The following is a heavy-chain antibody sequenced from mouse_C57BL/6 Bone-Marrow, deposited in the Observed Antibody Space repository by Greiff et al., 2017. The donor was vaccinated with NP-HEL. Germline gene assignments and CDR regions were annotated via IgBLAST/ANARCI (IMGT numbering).Heavy chain of an antibody. CDR3: TGKEFITMPQGYFDV. D-gene: IGHD1-1*02. CDR1: GFTFSNYW. J-gene: IGHJ1*03. V-gene: IGHV6-3*01. Sequence: EVHLVESGGGLVQPGGSMKLSCVASGFTFSNYWMNWVRQSPEKGLEWVAQIRLKSDNYATHYAESVKGRFTISRDDSKSSVYLQMNNLRAEDTGIYFCTGKEFITMPQGYFDVWGTGTTVTVSS. CDR2: IRLKSDNYAT.